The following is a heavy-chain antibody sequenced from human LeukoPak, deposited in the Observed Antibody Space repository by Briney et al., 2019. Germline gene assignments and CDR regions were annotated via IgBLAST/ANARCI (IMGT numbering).Heavy chain of an antibody. D-gene: IGHD1-26*01. Sequence: SETLSLTCAVHGGSFSGYYWSWIRQPPGKGLEWIGEINHTGSTNYNPSLKSRVTISIDTSKNHFSLKLSSVTAADTAVYYCARVLSGNYYPADYWGQGTLVTVSS. CDR3: ARVLSGNYYPADY. CDR2: INHTGST. J-gene: IGHJ4*02. CDR1: GGSFSGYY. V-gene: IGHV4-34*01.